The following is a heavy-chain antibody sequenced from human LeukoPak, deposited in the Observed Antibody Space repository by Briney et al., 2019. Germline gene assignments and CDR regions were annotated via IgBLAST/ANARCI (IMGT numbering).Heavy chain of an antibody. D-gene: IGHD7-27*01. CDR2: IYTSGST. Sequence: SETLSLTCTVSGGSISSGSYYWSWIRQPAGKGLEWIGRIYTSGSTNYNPSLKSRVTISVDTSKNQFSLKLSSVTAADTPVYFCARGFRGDNFDYWGQGTLVTVS. CDR3: ARGFRGDNFDY. CDR1: GGSISSGSYY. J-gene: IGHJ4*02. V-gene: IGHV4-61*02.